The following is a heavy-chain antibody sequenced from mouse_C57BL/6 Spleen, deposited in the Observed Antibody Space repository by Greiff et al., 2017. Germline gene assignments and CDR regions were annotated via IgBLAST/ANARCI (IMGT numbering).Heavy chain of an antibody. CDR2: ISGGGGNT. D-gene: IGHD2-3*01. CDR1: GFTFSSYT. Sequence: EVMLVESGGGLVKPGGSLKLSCAASGFTFSSYTMSWVRQTPEKRLEWVATISGGGGNTYYPDSVKGRFTISRDNAKNTLYLQMSSLRSEDTALYYCARDGYYYAMDYWGQGTSVTVSS. V-gene: IGHV5-9*01. CDR3: ARDGYYYAMDY. J-gene: IGHJ4*01.